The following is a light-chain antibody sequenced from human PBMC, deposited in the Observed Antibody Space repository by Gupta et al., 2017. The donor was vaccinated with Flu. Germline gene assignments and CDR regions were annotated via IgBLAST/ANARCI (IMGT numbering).Light chain of an antibody. J-gene: IGLJ1*01. V-gene: IGLV2-11*01. CDR3: SSHAGRVTWV. CDR2: DVT. CDR1: SNDVGCYNR. Sequence: QSAPTQPRSVSRSPGQSVTISCTGTSNDVGCYNRVSWYEQRPGKAPNLILYDVTEQPSGVPDRFSCSKSGNTASLTISGLQADDEADYYCSSHAGRVTWVFGTGTTVTVL.